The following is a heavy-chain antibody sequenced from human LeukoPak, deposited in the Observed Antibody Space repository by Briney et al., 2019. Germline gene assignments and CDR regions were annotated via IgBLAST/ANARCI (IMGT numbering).Heavy chain of an antibody. V-gene: IGHV3-49*04. CDR2: IRSKAYGGTT. J-gene: IGHJ6*02. Sequence: GGSLRLSCTASGFTFGDYAMSWVRQAPGKGLEWVGFIRSKAYGGTTEYAASVKGRFTISRDDSKSIAYLQMNSLKTEDTAVYYCTRDNGSGYYGYYNYGMDVWGQGTTVTVSS. CDR3: TRDNGSGYYGYYNYGMDV. D-gene: IGHD3-3*01. CDR1: GFTFGDYA.